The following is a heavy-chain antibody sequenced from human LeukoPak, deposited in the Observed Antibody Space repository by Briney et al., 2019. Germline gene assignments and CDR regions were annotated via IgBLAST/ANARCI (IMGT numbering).Heavy chain of an antibody. D-gene: IGHD6-13*01. CDR1: GGSFSGYY. V-gene: IGHV4-34*01. CDR3: ARAHRGVSKAGTKTIEQRAFDI. Sequence: SETLSLTCAVYGGSFSGYYWSWIRQPPGKGLEWIREINHSGSTNYNPSLKSRVTISVDTSKNQFSLKLSSVTAADTAVYYCARAHRGVSKAGTKTIEQRAFDIWGQGTMVTVSS. J-gene: IGHJ3*02. CDR2: INHSGST.